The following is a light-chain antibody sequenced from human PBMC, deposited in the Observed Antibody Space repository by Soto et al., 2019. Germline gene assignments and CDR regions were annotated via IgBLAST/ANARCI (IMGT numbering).Light chain of an antibody. Sequence: EIVLTPSPGTLSLSPGERATLSCRASQSVSSYLAWYQQKPGQAPRLLIYDASNRATGIPARFSGSGSGTDFTLTISSLEPEDFAVYYCQQRSNWLTFGGGTKVDI. J-gene: IGKJ4*01. V-gene: IGKV3-11*01. CDR1: QSVSSY. CDR3: QQRSNWLT. CDR2: DAS.